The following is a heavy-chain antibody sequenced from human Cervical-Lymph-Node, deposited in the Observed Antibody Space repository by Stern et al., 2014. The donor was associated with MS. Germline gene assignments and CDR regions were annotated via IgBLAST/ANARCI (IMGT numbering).Heavy chain of an antibody. J-gene: IGHJ4*02. D-gene: IGHD6-19*01. V-gene: IGHV4-59*01. Sequence: QLQLQESGPGLVKPSETLSLTCTVSGVSISSYYWNWIRQPPGKGLEWIGYTYYNGSPKYNPSLKSRVTMSVDTSKNQFSLRLTSVTAADTAVYHCARGNRYTSGWESFDFWGQGTLVTVSS. CDR2: TYYNGSP. CDR3: ARGNRYTSGWESFDF. CDR1: GVSISSYY.